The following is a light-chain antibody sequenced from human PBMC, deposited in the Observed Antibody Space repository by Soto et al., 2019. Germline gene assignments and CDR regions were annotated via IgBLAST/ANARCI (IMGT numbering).Light chain of an antibody. CDR2: EVS. CDR3: SSYTSTSITYV. J-gene: IGLJ1*01. V-gene: IGLV2-14*01. CDR1: SSDIGGYYY. Sequence: QSALAQPASVSGSPGQSITISCTGTSSDIGGYYYVSWYQHHPGKAPKLMIYEVSYRPSGVSNRFSGSKSGNTASLTISGLQAEDEADYYCSSYTSTSITYVFGNGTKVTVL.